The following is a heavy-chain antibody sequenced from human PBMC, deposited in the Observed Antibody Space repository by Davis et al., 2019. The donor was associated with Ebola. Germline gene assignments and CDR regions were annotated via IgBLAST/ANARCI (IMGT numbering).Heavy chain of an antibody. CDR2: VNQGATTK. D-gene: IGHD4-11*01. J-gene: IGHJ4*02. CDR3: ARYYGNFAFVDY. Sequence: GESLKISCAGSGFTFSYYWMSWVRQAPGKGLEWVANVNQGATTKNYVDSVRGRFTVSRDDARNSLDLQMNGLRAEDTAVYYCARYYGNFAFVDYWGQGTLVTVSS. CDR1: GFTFSYYW. V-gene: IGHV3-7*03.